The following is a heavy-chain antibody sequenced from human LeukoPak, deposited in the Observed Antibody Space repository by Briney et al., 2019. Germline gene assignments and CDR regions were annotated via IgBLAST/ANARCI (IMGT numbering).Heavy chain of an antibody. J-gene: IGHJ3*02. V-gene: IGHV3-23*01. CDR2: ISGSGGST. CDR1: GFTFSSYA. Sequence: AGGSLRLSCAASGFTFSSYAMSWVRQAPGKGLEWVSAISGSGGSTYYADSVKGRFTISRDNSKNTLYLQMNSLRAEDTAVYYCATPQPGYSSGWWMNAFDIWGQGTMVTVSS. D-gene: IGHD6-19*01. CDR3: ATPQPGYSSGWWMNAFDI.